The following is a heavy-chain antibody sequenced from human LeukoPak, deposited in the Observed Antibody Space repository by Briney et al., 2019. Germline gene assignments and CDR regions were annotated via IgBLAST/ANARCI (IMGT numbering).Heavy chain of an antibody. Sequence: ASVKVSCKASGYTFTSYDINWVRQATGQGLEWIGWMNPNSGNTGYAQKFQARVTMTRNTSISTAYMELSSLRSEDTAAYYCARGFRTQQLVQGYWGQGTLVTVSS. CDR3: ARGFRTQQLVQGY. CDR1: GYTFTSYD. CDR2: MNPNSGNT. V-gene: IGHV1-8*01. D-gene: IGHD6-13*01. J-gene: IGHJ4*02.